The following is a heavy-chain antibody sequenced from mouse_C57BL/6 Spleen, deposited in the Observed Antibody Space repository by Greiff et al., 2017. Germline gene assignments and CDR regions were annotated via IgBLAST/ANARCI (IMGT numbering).Heavy chain of an antibody. CDR3: ARRYDGYGYFDV. J-gene: IGHJ1*03. CDR1: GFTFSDYG. V-gene: IGHV5-17*01. D-gene: IGHD2-3*01. CDR2: ISSGSSTI. Sequence: EVKLVESGGGLVKPGGSLKLSCAASGFTFSDYGMHWVRQAPEKGLEWVAYISSGSSTIYYAAPVKGRFTIPRDNAKDTLFLQMTSLRSEDTAMYYCARRYDGYGYFDVWGTGTTVTVSS.